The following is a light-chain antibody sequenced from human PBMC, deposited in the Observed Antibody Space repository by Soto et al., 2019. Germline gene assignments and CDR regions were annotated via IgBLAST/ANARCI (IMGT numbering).Light chain of an antibody. J-gene: IGKJ3*01. V-gene: IGKV1-27*01. CDR1: QVINNY. CDR2: GAS. Sequence: DIQMTQSPSSLSASVGDRVTISCRASQVINNYLAWYQQRPGKGPKLLIYGASTLQSGVPSRFSGSGSGTDFTLTIRSLQPEDVATYYCQKYNSAPPVTFGPGTTVHV. CDR3: QKYNSAPPVT.